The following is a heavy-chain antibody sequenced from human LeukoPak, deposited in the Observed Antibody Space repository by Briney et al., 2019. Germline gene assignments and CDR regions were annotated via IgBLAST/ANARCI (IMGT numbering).Heavy chain of an antibody. Sequence: SETLSLTCAVYGGSFSGYYWSWIRQPPGKGLEWIGEINHSGSTNYNPSLKSRVTISVDTSKNQFSLKLSSVTAADTAVYYCARLLNLRSATTRIYYYYYMDVWGKGTTVTISS. D-gene: IGHD1-26*01. V-gene: IGHV4-34*01. J-gene: IGHJ6*03. CDR3: ARLLNLRSATTRIYYYYYMDV. CDR2: INHSGST. CDR1: GGSFSGYY.